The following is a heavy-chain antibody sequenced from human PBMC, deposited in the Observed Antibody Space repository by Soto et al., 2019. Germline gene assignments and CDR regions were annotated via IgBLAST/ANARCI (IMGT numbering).Heavy chain of an antibody. D-gene: IGHD2-15*01. CDR3: ARENCGGGSCYSSLDNWFDP. V-gene: IGHV1-69*13. CDR2: IIPIFGTG. J-gene: IGHJ5*02. Sequence: ASVKVSCKASGGTFSSYAISWVRQAPGQGLEWMGGIIPIFGTGNYAQKFQGRVTITADESTSTAYMELSSLRSEDTAVYYCARENCGGGSCYSSLDNWFDPWGQGTLVTVSS. CDR1: GGTFSSYA.